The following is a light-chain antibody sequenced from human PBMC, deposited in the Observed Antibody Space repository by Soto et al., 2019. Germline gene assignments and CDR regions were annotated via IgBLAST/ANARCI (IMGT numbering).Light chain of an antibody. Sequence: DIQMTQSPSTLSASVGDIVSNSPRASQSIRSLLAWYQQKPGKAPKVLIYDASSLGSGVPSRFSGSGSGTEFTLTISSLQPEDFAVYYCQQRSNWPVTFGQGTRLEIK. V-gene: IGKV1-5*01. CDR3: QQRSNWPVT. CDR2: DAS. CDR1: QSIRSL. J-gene: IGKJ5*01.